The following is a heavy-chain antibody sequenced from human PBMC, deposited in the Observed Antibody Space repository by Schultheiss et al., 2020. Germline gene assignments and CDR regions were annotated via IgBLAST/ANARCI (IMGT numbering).Heavy chain of an antibody. CDR2: IYYSGST. CDR1: GGSISSSNW. D-gene: IGHD3-22*01. Sequence: SETLSLTCAVSGGSISSSNWWSWVRQPPGKGLEWIGYIYYSGSTYYNPSLKSRVTISVDTSKNQFSLKLSSVTAADTAVYYCARGQYYYDSSGLDYWGQGTLVTVSS. J-gene: IGHJ4*02. V-gene: IGHV4-4*02. CDR3: ARGQYYYDSSGLDY.